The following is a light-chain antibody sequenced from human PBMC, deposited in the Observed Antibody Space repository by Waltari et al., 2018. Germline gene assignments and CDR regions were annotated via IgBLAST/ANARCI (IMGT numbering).Light chain of an antibody. Sequence: DIQMTQSPSSQSASVGDRVTITCQASQDISKYLNWYQQKPGKAPKLLIYDASTLEVGVPSRFSGSGSGTDFTFSISSLQPEDFATYFCQQYDNPQFTFGPGTKVDIK. CDR1: QDISKY. CDR3: QQYDNPQFT. J-gene: IGKJ3*01. V-gene: IGKV1-33*01. CDR2: DAS.